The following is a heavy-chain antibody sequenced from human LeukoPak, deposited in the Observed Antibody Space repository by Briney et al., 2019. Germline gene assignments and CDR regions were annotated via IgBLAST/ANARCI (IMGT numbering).Heavy chain of an antibody. CDR3: ARERSGYYIFDQ. CDR1: GFTFSDYT. CDR2: ITYSGGDT. D-gene: IGHD3-3*01. Sequence: GGSLRLSCAASGFTFSDYTMSWVRQAPGKGLEWVSNITYSGGDTYFADSVKGRFTISRDNSKNTLHLQMNSLRAEDTAIYYCARERSGYYIFDQWGQGTLVTVSS. V-gene: IGHV3-23*01. J-gene: IGHJ4*02.